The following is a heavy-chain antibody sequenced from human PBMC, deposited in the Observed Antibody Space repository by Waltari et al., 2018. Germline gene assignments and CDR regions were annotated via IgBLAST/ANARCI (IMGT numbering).Heavy chain of an antibody. Sequence: QVQLQESGPGLVKPSQTLSLTCTVSGGSISSVSYYWRWIRQPAGKGLEWSGYIYTSGSTNYNPSLKSRVTISVDTSKNQFSLKLSSVTAADTAVYYCARSREMFRHLNWFDPWGQGTLVTVSS. CDR3: ARSREMFRHLNWFDP. V-gene: IGHV4-61*09. CDR2: IYTSGST. J-gene: IGHJ5*02. CDR1: GGSISSVSYY. D-gene: IGHD1-26*01.